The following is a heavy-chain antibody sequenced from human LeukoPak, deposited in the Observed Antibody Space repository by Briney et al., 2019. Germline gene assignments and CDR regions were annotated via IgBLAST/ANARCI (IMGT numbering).Heavy chain of an antibody. J-gene: IGHJ4*02. Sequence: QPGGSLRLSCAASGFPFSSYAMNWVPQSPGKGLDWVSAISGSGGSTYYADSVKRRFNISKDNSKNRLYLQMNNRGADDRAVYYCATGPIVQPDYWGKGTLVTVSS. V-gene: IGHV3-23*01. CDR3: ATGPIVQPDY. D-gene: IGHD1-1*01. CDR2: ISGSGGST. CDR1: GFPFSSYA.